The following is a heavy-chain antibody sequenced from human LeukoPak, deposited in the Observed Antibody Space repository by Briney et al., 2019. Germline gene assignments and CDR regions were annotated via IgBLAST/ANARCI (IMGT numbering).Heavy chain of an antibody. CDR1: GGTFSSYA. D-gene: IGHD3-22*01. J-gene: IGHJ4*02. Sequence: ASVKVSCKASGGTFSSYAISWVRQAPGQGLEWMGGIIPIFGTANYAQKFQGRVTITTDESTSTAYMELSSLRSEDTAVHYCATLPRYYYDSSGNGGYWGQGTLVTVSS. V-gene: IGHV1-69*05. CDR3: ATLPRYYYDSSGNGGY. CDR2: IIPIFGTA.